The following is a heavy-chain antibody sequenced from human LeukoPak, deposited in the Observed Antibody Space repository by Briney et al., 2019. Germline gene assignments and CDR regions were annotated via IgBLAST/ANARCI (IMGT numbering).Heavy chain of an antibody. CDR3: ARELWFGELSYDY. CDR2: MNPNSGNT. CDR1: GYTFTSYG. V-gene: IGHV1-8*02. Sequence: ASVKVSCKASGYTFTSYGISWVRQATGQGLEWMGWMNPNSGNTGYAQKFQGRVTMTRNTSISTAYMELSSLRSEDTAVYYCARELWFGELSYDYWGQGTLVTVSS. J-gene: IGHJ4*02. D-gene: IGHD3-10*01.